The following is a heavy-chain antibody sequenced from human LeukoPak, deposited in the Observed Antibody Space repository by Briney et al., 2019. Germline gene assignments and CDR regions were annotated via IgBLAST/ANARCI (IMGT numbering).Heavy chain of an antibody. D-gene: IGHD2-21*01. V-gene: IGHV1-69*13. J-gene: IGHJ6*02. CDR2: IIPIFGTA. CDR1: GGTFSSYA. CDR3: ARYSHELDLDYYYGMDV. Sequence: ASVKVSCKASGGTFSSYAISWVRQAPGQGLEWMGGIIPIFGTANYAQKFQGRVTITADESTSTAYMELSSLRSEDTAVYYCARYSHELDLDYYYGMDVWGQGTTVTVSS.